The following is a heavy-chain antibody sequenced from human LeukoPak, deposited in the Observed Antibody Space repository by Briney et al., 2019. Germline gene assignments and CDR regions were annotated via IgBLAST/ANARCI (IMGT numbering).Heavy chain of an antibody. CDR3: ARAEGYSTPLDY. CDR2: ISGSGGST. D-gene: IGHD5-12*01. CDR1: GFTFSSYW. V-gene: IGHV3-23*01. J-gene: IGHJ4*02. Sequence: GGSLRLSCAASGFTFSSYWMSWVRQAPGKGLEWVSAISGSGGSTYYADSVKGRFTISRDNSKNTLYLQMNSLRAEDTAVYYCARAEGYSTPLDYWGQGTLVTVSS.